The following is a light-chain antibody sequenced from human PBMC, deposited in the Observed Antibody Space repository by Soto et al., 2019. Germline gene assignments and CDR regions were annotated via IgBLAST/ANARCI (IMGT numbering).Light chain of an antibody. Sequence: DIVMTQSPLSLSVTPGEPASISCRSSQSLLHSNGYNYLDWYLQKPGQSPQLLIYLDSNRASGVPYRFSGSGSGTDFTLTISRVEAEDVGVYYCIQALQTPFTFGPGTKVDIK. CDR2: LDS. CDR1: QSLLHSNGYNY. V-gene: IGKV2-28*01. J-gene: IGKJ3*01. CDR3: IQALQTPFT.